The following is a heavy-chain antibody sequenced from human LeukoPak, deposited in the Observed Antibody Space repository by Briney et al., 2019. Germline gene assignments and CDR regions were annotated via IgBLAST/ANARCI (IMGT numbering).Heavy chain of an antibody. V-gene: IGHV4-34*01. Sequence: SSETLSLTCAVYGGSFSGYYWSWIRQPSGKGLEWIGEINHSGSTNYNPSLKSRVTISVDTSKNQFSLKLSSVTAADTAVYYCARVGDYDTFDYWGQGTLVTVSS. J-gene: IGHJ4*02. D-gene: IGHD4-17*01. CDR3: ARVGDYDTFDY. CDR1: GGSFSGYY. CDR2: INHSGST.